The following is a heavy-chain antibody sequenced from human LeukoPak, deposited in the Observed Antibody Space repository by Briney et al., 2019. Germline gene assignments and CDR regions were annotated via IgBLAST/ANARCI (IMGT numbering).Heavy chain of an antibody. J-gene: IGHJ4*02. D-gene: IGHD3-16*02. V-gene: IGHV3-53*01. CDR2: IYSGGST. CDR3: ARHPRTYRGPLDY. CDR1: GFTLSAAW. Sequence: GGSLRLSCAASGFTLSAAWMNWVRQAPGKGLEWVSVIYSGGSTYYADSVKGRFTISRDNSKNTLYLQMNSLRAEDTAVYYCARHPRTYRGPLDYWGQGTLVTVSS.